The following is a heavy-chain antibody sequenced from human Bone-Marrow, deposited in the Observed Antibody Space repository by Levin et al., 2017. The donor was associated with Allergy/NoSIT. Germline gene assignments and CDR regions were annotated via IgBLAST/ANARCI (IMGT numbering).Heavy chain of an antibody. D-gene: IGHD3-16*01. J-gene: IGHJ4*02. CDR1: GFTVGNNY. Sequence: PGGSLRLSCAASGFTVGNNYMSWVRQAPGKGLEWVSLMYSGGTTSYANSVKGRCTISRDSSKNTLYLQMDSLRVEDTAVYYCAGGPSRGYWGQGTLVTVSS. CDR3: AGGPSRGY. V-gene: IGHV3-53*01. CDR2: MYSGGTT.